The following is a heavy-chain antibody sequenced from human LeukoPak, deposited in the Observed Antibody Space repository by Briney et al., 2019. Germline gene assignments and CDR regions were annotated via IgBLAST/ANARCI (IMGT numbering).Heavy chain of an antibody. V-gene: IGHV4-59*01. Sequence: SKTLSLTCTVSGGSISGYYWSWIRQPPGKGLELIGYIYSTGITDYNPSLTSRVTISVDTSKNQFSLKLSSVTAADTAVYYCARFIGSSGYYDYWGHGTLVTVPS. D-gene: IGHD3-22*01. CDR3: ARFIGSSGYYDY. CDR1: GGSISGYY. CDR2: IYSTGIT. J-gene: IGHJ4*01.